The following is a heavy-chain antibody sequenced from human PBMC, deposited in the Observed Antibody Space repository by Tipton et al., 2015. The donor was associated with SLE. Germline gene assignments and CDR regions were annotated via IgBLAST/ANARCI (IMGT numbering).Heavy chain of an antibody. D-gene: IGHD6-13*01. J-gene: IGHJ3*02. CDR1: GGSISSGSYY. CDR3: ARGGRIAAAVGAFDI. V-gene: IGHV4-61*09. CDR2: IYTSGST. Sequence: TLSLTCTVSGGSISSGSYYWSWIRQPAGKGLEWIGYIYTSGSTNYNPSLKSRVTISVDTSKNQFSLKLSSVTAADTAVYYCARGGRIAAAVGAFDIWGQGTMVTVSS.